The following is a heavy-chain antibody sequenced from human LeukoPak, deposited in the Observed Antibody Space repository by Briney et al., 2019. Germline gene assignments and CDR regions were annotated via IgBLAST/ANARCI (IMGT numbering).Heavy chain of an antibody. CDR3: ARAPLALIVFDI. CDR1: GGSFSGYY. D-gene: IGHD2-21*01. Sequence: SETLSLTCAVYGGSFSGYYWSWIRQPPGKGLEWIGYIHYSGSTNYNPSLKSRVTISVDTSKNQFSLKLSSVTAADTAMYYCARAPLALIVFDIWGQGTMVTVSS. V-gene: IGHV4-59*01. J-gene: IGHJ3*02. CDR2: IHYSGST.